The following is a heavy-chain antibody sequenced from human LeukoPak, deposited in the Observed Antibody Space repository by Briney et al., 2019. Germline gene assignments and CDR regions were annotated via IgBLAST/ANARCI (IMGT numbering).Heavy chain of an antibody. CDR2: IYHSGST. CDR3: ARAFYSSSWYHKEDFFDY. V-gene: IGHV4-38-2*02. D-gene: IGHD6-13*01. Sequence: PPETLSLTCTVSDYSITNGYYWGWIRQPPGKGLEWIGSIYHSGSTYYNPSLKSRVTISVDTSKNQFSLKLSSVTAADTAVFYCARAFYSSSWYHKEDFFDYWGQGTLVTVSS. CDR1: DYSITNGYY. J-gene: IGHJ4*02.